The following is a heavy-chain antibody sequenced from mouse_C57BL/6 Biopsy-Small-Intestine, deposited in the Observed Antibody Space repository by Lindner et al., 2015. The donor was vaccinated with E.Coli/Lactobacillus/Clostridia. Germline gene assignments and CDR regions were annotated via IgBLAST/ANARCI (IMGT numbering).Heavy chain of an antibody. CDR3: ARESKETNWNSVFWFDP. CDR2: ISSDNGNT. J-gene: IGHJ1*01. Sequence: SVKVSCKASGYTFTNYGITWVRQAPGQGLEWMGWISSDNGNTKYAQKFQDRVTMTTDTSTSTTYMELRGLRSDDTAVYYCARESKETNWNSVFWFDPWGPGNPGHRLL. V-gene: IGHV1-7*01. D-gene: IGHD4-1*02. CDR1: GYTFTNYG.